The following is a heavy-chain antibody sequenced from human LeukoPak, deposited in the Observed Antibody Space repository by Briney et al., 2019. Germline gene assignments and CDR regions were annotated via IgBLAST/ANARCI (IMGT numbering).Heavy chain of an antibody. CDR1: GFTFTNYA. CDR3: TKASAARCIGVFCYPFDH. CDR2: TVGIGPDT. Sequence: GGSLRLSCAASGFTFTNYAMTWVRQAPGKGLEWVAATVGIGPDTYHADSVKGRFTISRDSSKNILYLQMNSLRVEDTAVYYCTKASAARCIGVFCYPFDHWGQGTLVTVSS. V-gene: IGHV3-23*01. D-gene: IGHD2-15*01. J-gene: IGHJ4*02.